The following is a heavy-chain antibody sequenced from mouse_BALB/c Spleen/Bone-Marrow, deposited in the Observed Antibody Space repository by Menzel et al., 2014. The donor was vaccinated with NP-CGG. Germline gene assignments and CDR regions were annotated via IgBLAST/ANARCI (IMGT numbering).Heavy chain of an antibody. Sequence: EVHLVESGGGLVQPKGSLKLSCAASGFTFNTYAMHWVRQAPGKGLEWVARIRSKSNNYATYYADSVKDRFTISRDDSQSMLYLQMNNLKTEDTAMYYCVREDYGRGFAYWGKGTLVTVSA. J-gene: IGHJ3*01. D-gene: IGHD1-1*01. V-gene: IGHV10-3*01. CDR2: IRSKSNNYAT. CDR1: GFTFNTYA. CDR3: VREDYGRGFAY.